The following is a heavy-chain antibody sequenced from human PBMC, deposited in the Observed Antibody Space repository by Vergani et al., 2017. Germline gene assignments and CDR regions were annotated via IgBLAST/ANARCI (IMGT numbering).Heavy chain of an antibody. CDR3: AGEPYGSGSYLVDY. J-gene: IGHJ4*02. CDR2: ISSSSSYI. D-gene: IGHD3-10*01. Sequence: EVQLVESGGGLVKPGGSLRLSCAASGFTFSSYSMNWVRQAPGKGLEWVSSISSSSSYIYYADSVKGRFTISRDNAKNSLYLQMNSLRAEDTAVYYCAGEPYGSGSYLVDYWGQGTLVTVSS. V-gene: IGHV3-21*01. CDR1: GFTFSSYS.